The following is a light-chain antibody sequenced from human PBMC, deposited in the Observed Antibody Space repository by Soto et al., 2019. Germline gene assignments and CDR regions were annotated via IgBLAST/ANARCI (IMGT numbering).Light chain of an antibody. CDR1: QTVNNN. J-gene: IGKJ4*01. Sequence: EIVMTQSPATLSVSPGERATLSCRASQTVNNNLAWYQQKPGQAPRLLIYGASARATGIPARFSGSGSGTELPLTNSSQQSEDFAVYYRQQYNNWPLTFGRGTKVEIK. CDR2: GAS. CDR3: QQYNNWPLT. V-gene: IGKV3-15*01.